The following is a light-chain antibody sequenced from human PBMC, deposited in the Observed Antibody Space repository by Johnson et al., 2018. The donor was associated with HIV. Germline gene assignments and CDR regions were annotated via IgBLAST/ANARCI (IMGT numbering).Light chain of an antibody. CDR3: GAWDSGLTAHFV. J-gene: IGLJ1*01. Sequence: QSVLTQPPSVSAAPGQKVTISCSGSSSNIGNNYVSWYQQLPGTAPKLLIYENKTRPSGIADRFSASKSGTSAPLAITGLQTGAEADYYCGAWDSGLTAHFVFGSGTTITVL. CDR1: SSNIGNNY. V-gene: IGLV1-51*02. CDR2: ENK.